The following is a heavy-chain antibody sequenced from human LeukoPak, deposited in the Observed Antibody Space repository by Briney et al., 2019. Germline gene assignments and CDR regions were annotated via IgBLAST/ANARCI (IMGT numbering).Heavy chain of an antibody. CDR3: AREGSNGESDF. Sequence: GGSLRLPCAASGFAFSAYGMHWVRQAPGKGLEYVSAINSNGGSTYYANSVKGRFTVSRDNSKNTLYLQMGSLRGEDMAVYYCAREGSNGESDFWGQGTLVTVSS. CDR1: GFAFSAYG. J-gene: IGHJ4*02. D-gene: IGHD6-13*01. V-gene: IGHV3-64*01. CDR2: INSNGGST.